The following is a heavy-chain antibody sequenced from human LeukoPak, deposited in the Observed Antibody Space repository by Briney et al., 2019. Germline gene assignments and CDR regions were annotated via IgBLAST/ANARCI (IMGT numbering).Heavy chain of an antibody. CDR1: GYTFTNFD. CDR2: MNPNTGNA. J-gene: IGHJ4*02. D-gene: IGHD1-26*01. V-gene: IGHV1-8*03. CDR3: ARVGYSNSYDY. Sequence: GASMMVSCKASGYTFTNFDINWVRQATGQGLEWMGWMNPNTGNAGYAQKFQDGVTITWDASISTAYMDLSSLRSEDTAVYYCARVGYSNSYDYWGQGTLVTVSS.